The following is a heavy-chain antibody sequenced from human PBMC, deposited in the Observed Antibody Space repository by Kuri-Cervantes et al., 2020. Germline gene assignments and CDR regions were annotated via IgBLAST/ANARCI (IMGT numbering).Heavy chain of an antibody. CDR1: GFTFSSYW. V-gene: IGHV3-74*01. CDR3: ARDFGGRGMYYDFWSGYNDY. D-gene: IGHD3-3*01. CDR2: INSDGSST. J-gene: IGHJ4*02. Sequence: GGSLRLSCAASGFTFSSYWMHWVRQAPGKGLVWVSRINSDGSSTSYADSVKGRFTISRDNSKNTLYLRTNSLRAEDTAVYYCARDFGGRGMYYDFWSGYNDYWGQGALVTVSS.